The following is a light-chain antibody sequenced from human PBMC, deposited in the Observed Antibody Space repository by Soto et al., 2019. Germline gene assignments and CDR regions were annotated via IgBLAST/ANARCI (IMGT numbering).Light chain of an antibody. CDR1: SSNLGARYD. J-gene: IGLJ3*02. CDR2: GSS. CDR3: QSYDKSLSGSV. Sequence: QSVLTQPPTVSGAAGQTVTISCTGSSSNLGARYDVHWYQQVPGEAPKLLIFGSSDRASGVPDRFSGSKSGPSASLAITGLQPDDEATYFCQSYDKSLSGSVFGGGTKLTVL. V-gene: IGLV1-40*01.